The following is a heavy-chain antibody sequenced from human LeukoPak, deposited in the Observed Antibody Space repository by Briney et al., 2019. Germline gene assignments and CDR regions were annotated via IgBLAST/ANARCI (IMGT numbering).Heavy chain of an antibody. CDR1: GFTFSSYA. CDR2: ISWNSGSI. CDR3: AKDIDLAVAGTSNFDY. D-gene: IGHD6-19*01. J-gene: IGHJ4*02. Sequence: PGGSLRLSCAASGFTFSSYAMHWVRQAPGKGLEWVSGISWNSGSIGYADSVKGRFTISRDNAKNSLYLQMNSLRAEDTALYYCAKDIDLAVAGTSNFDYWGQGTLVTVSS. V-gene: IGHV3-9*01.